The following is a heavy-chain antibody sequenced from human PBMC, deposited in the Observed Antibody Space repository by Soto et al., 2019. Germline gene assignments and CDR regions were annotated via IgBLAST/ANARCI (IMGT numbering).Heavy chain of an antibody. D-gene: IGHD3-10*01. Sequence: SETMSLTCTVSGDSISSSNDFWGWIRQPPGKGLEWIGTIFYSGSTYYNPSLKSRVTISVDTSKNQFSLKLTSVTAADTALYYCARRYGWLYFDYWGQGSLVTVSS. V-gene: IGHV4-39*01. CDR1: GDSISSSNDF. J-gene: IGHJ4*02. CDR3: ARRYGWLYFDY. CDR2: IFYSGST.